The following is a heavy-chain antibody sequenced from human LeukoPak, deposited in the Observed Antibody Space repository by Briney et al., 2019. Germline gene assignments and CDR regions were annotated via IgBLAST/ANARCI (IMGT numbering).Heavy chain of an antibody. V-gene: IGHV3-7*01. CDR3: ARRKAYSGYDSPPYYFDS. CDR1: GFSFSDYW. Sequence: GGSLRLSCAASGFSFSDYWMSWVRQAPGKGLEWVANINQDGSEKYYVDSVKGRFTISRDNAKNSLYLQMNSLRAEDTAVYYCARRKAYSGYDSPPYYFDSWGQGTLVTVSS. CDR2: INQDGSEK. D-gene: IGHD5-12*01. J-gene: IGHJ4*02.